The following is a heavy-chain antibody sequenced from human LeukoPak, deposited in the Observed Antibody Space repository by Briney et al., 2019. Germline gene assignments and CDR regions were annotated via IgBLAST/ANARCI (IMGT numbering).Heavy chain of an antibody. J-gene: IGHJ4*02. CDR2: INPNSGGT. CDR1: GYTFTGYY. V-gene: IGHV1-2*02. Sequence: ASVKVSCKASGYTFTGYYMHWVRQAPGQGLEWMGWINPNSGGTNYAQKFQGRVTMTRDTSISTAYMELSRLRSDDTAVYYCARDIFLYYYDSRGDYWGQGTLATVSS. CDR3: ARDIFLYYYDSRGDY. D-gene: IGHD3-22*01.